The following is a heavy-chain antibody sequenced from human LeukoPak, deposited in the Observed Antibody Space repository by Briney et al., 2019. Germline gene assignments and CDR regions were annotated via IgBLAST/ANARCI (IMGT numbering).Heavy chain of an antibody. CDR2: IYYSGST. V-gene: IGHV4-39*01. Sequence: SETLSLTCTVSGGSISSSSYYWGWIRQPPGKGLEWIGSIYYSGSTYYNPSLKSRVTISVDTSKNQFSLKLSSVTAADTAVYYCARRGKYYGSGSYYSRWGQGTLATVSS. CDR1: GGSISSSSYY. J-gene: IGHJ4*02. CDR3: ARRGKYYGSGSYYSR. D-gene: IGHD3-10*01.